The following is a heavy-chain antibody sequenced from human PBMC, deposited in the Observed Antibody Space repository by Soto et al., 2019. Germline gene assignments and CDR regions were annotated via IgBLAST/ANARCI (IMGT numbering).Heavy chain of an antibody. D-gene: IGHD3-9*01. CDR2: ISSSSSFI. J-gene: IGHJ4*02. V-gene: IGHV3-21*01. Sequence: GGPLRLSCAASGFTFSSYSMNWVRQAPGKGLQWVSSISSSSSFIYYADSVKGRFTISRDNARDSLYLQMNSLRAEDTAVYYCARGHYDILTAYYNIDYWGQGTLVTVSS. CDR3: ARGHYDILTAYYNIDY. CDR1: GFTFSSYS.